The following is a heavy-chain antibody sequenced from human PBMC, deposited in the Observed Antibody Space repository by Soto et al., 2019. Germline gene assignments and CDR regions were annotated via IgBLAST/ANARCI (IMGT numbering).Heavy chain of an antibody. CDR3: ARIRFLEWLLPYYYYYMDV. D-gene: IGHD3-3*01. Sequence: GGSLRLSCAASGFTFSGYSMSWDRQAPGKGLEWISYINSGSSSIYYSDSVKGRFTISRDNAKNSLYLQMNSLRAEDTAVYYCARIRFLEWLLPYYYYYMDVWGKGTTVTVSS. CDR2: INSGSSSI. J-gene: IGHJ6*03. CDR1: GFTFSGYS. V-gene: IGHV3-48*04.